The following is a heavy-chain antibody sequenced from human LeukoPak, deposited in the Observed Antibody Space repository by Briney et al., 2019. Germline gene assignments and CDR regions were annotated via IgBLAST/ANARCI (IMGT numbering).Heavy chain of an antibody. Sequence: GGSLRLSCVASRFTFSSYWMTWVRQAPGKGLEWVANIKEDGSEKYYVDSVKGRFSISRDNAKNSLFLQMNSPRAEDTAVYYCARDRYSSKWGQGTLVTVSS. D-gene: IGHD6-19*01. CDR3: ARDRYSSK. CDR2: IKEDGSEK. CDR1: RFTFSSYW. J-gene: IGHJ1*01. V-gene: IGHV3-7*01.